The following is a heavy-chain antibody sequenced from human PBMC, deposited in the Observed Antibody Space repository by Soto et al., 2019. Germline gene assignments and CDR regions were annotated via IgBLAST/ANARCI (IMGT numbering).Heavy chain of an antibody. D-gene: IGHD3-10*01. CDR3: ATDEYYGSGSYYLLGN. Sequence: ASVKVSCKVSGYTLTELSMHWLRQAPGKGLEWKGGFDPEDGETIYAQKFQGRVTMTEDTSTDTAYMELSSLRSEDTALYYCATDEYYGSGSYYLLGNWGQGTLVTVSS. CDR2: FDPEDGET. CDR1: GYTLTELS. J-gene: IGHJ4*02. V-gene: IGHV1-24*01.